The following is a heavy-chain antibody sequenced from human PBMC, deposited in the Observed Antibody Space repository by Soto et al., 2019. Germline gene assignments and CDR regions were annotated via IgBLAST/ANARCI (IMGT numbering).Heavy chain of an antibody. D-gene: IGHD3-22*01. V-gene: IGHV3-33*01. J-gene: IGHJ4*02. CDR3: ARDPPDDSSGYYTLYS. CDR2: MWSDGGNK. CDR1: GFTFSSYG. Sequence: SLRLSCIASGFTFSSYGMHWVRQAPGKGLEWVAVMWSDGGNKYYADSVKGRFTISRDNSKNTLYLQMNSLRAEDTAVYYCARDPPDDSSGYYTLYSGGKGTLVIVSS.